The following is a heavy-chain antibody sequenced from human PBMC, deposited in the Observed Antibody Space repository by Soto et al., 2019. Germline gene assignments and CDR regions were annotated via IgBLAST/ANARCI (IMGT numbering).Heavy chain of an antibody. V-gene: IGHV1-58*01. D-gene: IGHD3-22*01. Sequence: GAPVKVSCKASGFTFTSSAVQWVRHARGQRHEWIGWIVVGSGNTNYAQKFQERVTITRDMSTSTAYMELSSLRSEDTAVYYCAADPFPYDRRGPHFDCWCRGRLVTVSS. CDR3: AADPFPYDRRGPHFDC. J-gene: IGHJ4*02. CDR1: GFTFTSSA. CDR2: IVVGSGNT.